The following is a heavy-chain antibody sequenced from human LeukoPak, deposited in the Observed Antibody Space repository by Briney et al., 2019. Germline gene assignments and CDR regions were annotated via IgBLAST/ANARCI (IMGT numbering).Heavy chain of an antibody. V-gene: IGHV3-53*01. D-gene: IGHD1-26*01. CDR3: ARLRIVGASTEAFDI. CDR2: IYSGGST. J-gene: IGHJ3*02. Sequence: GGSLRLSCAASGFNVSSNYMSWVRQAPGKGLEWVSVIYSGGSTYYADSVKGRFTISRDNSKNTLYLQMNSLRAEDTAEYYCARLRIVGASTEAFDIWGQGTMVTVSS. CDR1: GFNVSSNY.